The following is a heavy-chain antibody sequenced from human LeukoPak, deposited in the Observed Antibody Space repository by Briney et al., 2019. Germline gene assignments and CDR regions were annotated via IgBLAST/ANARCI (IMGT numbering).Heavy chain of an antibody. J-gene: IGHJ6*02. Sequence: PSETLSLTCSVSGGSVNNYYWTWIRQPPGRGLEWIGQIYYTGRADYNPSLKSRITISVDTSKNQIFLKVNSVTAADTAVYYCARFGVKYHKGVWGQGTTVTVFS. D-gene: IGHD3-16*01. CDR1: GGSVNNYY. V-gene: IGHV4-59*02. CDR3: ARFGVKYHKGV. CDR2: IYYTGRA.